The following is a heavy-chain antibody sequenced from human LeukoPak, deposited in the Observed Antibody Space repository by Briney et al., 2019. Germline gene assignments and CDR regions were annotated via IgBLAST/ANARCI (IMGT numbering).Heavy chain of an antibody. Sequence: PGGSLRLSCAASGFTFSSYWMSWVRQAPGKGLEWVANIKQDGSEKYYVDSVKGRFTISRDNSKNTLYLQMNSLRAEDTAVYYCARDGFNGWYYFDYWGQGTLVTVSS. J-gene: IGHJ4*02. V-gene: IGHV3-7*01. CDR2: IKQDGSEK. CDR1: GFTFSSYW. D-gene: IGHD6-19*01. CDR3: ARDGFNGWYYFDY.